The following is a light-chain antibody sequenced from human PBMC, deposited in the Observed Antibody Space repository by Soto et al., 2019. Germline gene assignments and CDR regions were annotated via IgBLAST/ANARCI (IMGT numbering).Light chain of an antibody. CDR1: QSVSSY. CDR2: DAS. Sequence: EIVLTQSPATLSLSPGEIATLSCRASQSVSSYLAWYQQKPGQAPRLIIYDASNRATGIPARFSGSGSGTDFTPTISSLEPEDFAVYYCQQRSNWPSITLGQGTRLEIK. V-gene: IGKV3-11*01. CDR3: QQRSNWPSIT. J-gene: IGKJ5*01.